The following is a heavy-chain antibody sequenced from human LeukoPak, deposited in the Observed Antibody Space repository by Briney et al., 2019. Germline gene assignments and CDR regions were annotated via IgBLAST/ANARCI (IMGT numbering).Heavy chain of an antibody. V-gene: IGHV1-18*01. J-gene: IGHJ4*02. CDR2: ISTYNGNT. CDR1: GYTFTSYG. CDR3: ARDPTTQTFDY. D-gene: IGHD4-11*01. Sequence: GASVKVSCKASGYTFTSYGISWVRQAPGQGLEWMGWISTYNGNTNYAQKLQGRVTMTTDTSTTTAYMELRSLTSDGTAVYYCARDPTTQTFDYWGQGTLVTVSS.